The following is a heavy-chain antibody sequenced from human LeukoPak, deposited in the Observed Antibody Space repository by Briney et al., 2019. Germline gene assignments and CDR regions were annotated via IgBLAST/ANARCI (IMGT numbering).Heavy chain of an antibody. J-gene: IGHJ4*02. CDR1: GGTFSSYA. D-gene: IGHD2-15*01. Sequence: ASVKVSCKASGGTFSSYAISWVRQAPGQGLEWMGWISAYNGNTNYAQKLQGRVAMTTDTSTSTAYMELRSLRSDDTAVYYCAREYGYYLDYWGQGTLVTVSS. CDR3: AREYGYYLDY. V-gene: IGHV1-18*01. CDR2: ISAYNGNT.